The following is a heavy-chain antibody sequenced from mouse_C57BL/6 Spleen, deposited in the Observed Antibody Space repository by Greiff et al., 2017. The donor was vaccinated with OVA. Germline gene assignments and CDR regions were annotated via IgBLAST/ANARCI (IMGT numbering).Heavy chain of an antibody. CDR2: INPNYGTT. J-gene: IGHJ4*01. CDR3: ARAPYSNYYAMDY. Sequence: HVKQSGPELVKPGASVKISCKASGYSFTDSNMNWVKQSNGKSLEWIGVINPNYGTTSYNQKFKGKATLTVDQSSSTAYMQLNSLTSEDSAVYYCARAPYSNYYAMDYWGQGTSVTVSS. V-gene: IGHV1-39*01. D-gene: IGHD2-5*01. CDR1: GYSFTDSN.